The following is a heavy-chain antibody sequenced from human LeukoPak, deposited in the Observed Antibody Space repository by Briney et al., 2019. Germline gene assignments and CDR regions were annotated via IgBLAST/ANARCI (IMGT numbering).Heavy chain of an antibody. D-gene: IGHD2-15*01. CDR3: ARAGSSFDY. J-gene: IGHJ4*02. V-gene: IGHV3-7*01. Sequence: PGWSLRLSCAASGFTFSSYWMSWARQAPGKALEWGDNIKENGSERYYVDSVEGRFTIPRDNAKNSLYLQMNSLRVEDTAVYYCARAGSSFDYWGQGALVTVSS. CDR2: IKENGSER. CDR1: GFTFSSYW.